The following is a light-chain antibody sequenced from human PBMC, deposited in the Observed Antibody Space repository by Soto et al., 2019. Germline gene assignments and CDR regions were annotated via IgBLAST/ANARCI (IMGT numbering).Light chain of an antibody. CDR1: QSVSSSY. J-gene: IGKJ1*01. Sequence: EIVLTQSPGTLSLSPGERATLSCRASQSVSSSYFAWYRQKPGQAPRLFSYGASSRATGIPDRFSGSGSGTDFSLTISRLEPEDFAVYYCQQYGSSPTFGQGTKVDIK. CDR2: GAS. V-gene: IGKV3-20*01. CDR3: QQYGSSPT.